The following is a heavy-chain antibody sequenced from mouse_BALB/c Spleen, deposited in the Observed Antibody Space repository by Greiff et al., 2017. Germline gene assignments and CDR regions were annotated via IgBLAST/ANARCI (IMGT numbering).Heavy chain of an antibody. D-gene: IGHD1-1*01. CDR3: ARGPYYYGSSYPYYFDY. CDR1: GYTFTSYW. CDR2: IDPSDSET. J-gene: IGHJ2*01. V-gene: IGHV1-69*02. Sequence: QVQLQQPGAELVKPGAPVKLSCKASGYTFTSYWMNWVKQRPGRGLEWIGRIDPSDSETHYNQKFKDKATLTVDTSSSTAYIQLSSLTSEDSAVYYCARGPYYYGSSYPYYFDYWGQGTTLTVAS.